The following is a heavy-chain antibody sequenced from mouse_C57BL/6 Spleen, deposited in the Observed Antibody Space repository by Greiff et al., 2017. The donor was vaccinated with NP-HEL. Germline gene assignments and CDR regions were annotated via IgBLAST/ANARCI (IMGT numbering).Heavy chain of an antibody. CDR1: GYTFPSYW. D-gene: IGHD1-1*01. J-gene: IGHJ2*01. CDR2: INPSNGGT. V-gene: IGHV1-53*01. Sequence: QVPLQQPGTELVKPGASVKLSCKASGYTFPSYWMHWVKQRPGPGLEWIGNINPSNGGTNYNEKFKSKATLTVDKSSSTAYMQLSSLTSEDSAVYYCARGSGSSYRGYYFDYWGQGTTLTVSS. CDR3: ARGSGSSYRGYYFDY.